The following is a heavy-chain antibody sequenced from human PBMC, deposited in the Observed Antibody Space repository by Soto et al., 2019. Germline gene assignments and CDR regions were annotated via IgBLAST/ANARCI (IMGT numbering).Heavy chain of an antibody. V-gene: IGHV1-8*01. CDR3: ARDGTYSSSWYSEVSGFGKYGMDV. CDR1: GYTFTSYD. CDR2: MNPNSGNT. J-gene: IGHJ6*02. D-gene: IGHD6-13*01. Sequence: GASVKVSCKASGYTFTSYDINWVRQATGQGLEWMGWMNPNSGNTGYAQKFQGRVTMTRNTSISTAYMELSRLRPDDTAVYYCARDGTYSSSWYSEVSGFGKYGMDVWGQGTTVTVSS.